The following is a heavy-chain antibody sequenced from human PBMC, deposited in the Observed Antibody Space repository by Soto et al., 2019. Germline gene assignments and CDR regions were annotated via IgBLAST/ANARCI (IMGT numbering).Heavy chain of an antibody. Sequence: EVQLVESGGGLVQPGGSLRLSCAASGFTFSSYSRNWVRQAPGKGLEWVSYISSSSSTIYYADSVKGRFTISRDNAKNSVYLQMNSLRDEDTAVYYCAREGGSLNWFDPWGQGTLVTVSS. CDR1: GFTFSSYS. V-gene: IGHV3-48*02. D-gene: IGHD1-26*01. J-gene: IGHJ5*02. CDR3: AREGGSLNWFDP. CDR2: ISSSSSTI.